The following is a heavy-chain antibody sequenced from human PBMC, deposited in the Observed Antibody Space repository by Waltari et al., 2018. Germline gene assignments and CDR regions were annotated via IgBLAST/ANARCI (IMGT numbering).Heavy chain of an antibody. Sequence: QVQLVQSGAEVKKPGASVKVSCKASGYTFTSYYMHWVRQAPGQGLEWMGIINPSGGSTSYAQKFQGRVTMTRDTSTSTVYMELSSLRSEDTAVYYCAGLAAAGTPYFQHWGQGTLVTVSS. CDR1: GYTFTSYY. V-gene: IGHV1-46*01. CDR2: INPSGGST. D-gene: IGHD6-13*01. J-gene: IGHJ1*01. CDR3: AGLAAAGTPYFQH.